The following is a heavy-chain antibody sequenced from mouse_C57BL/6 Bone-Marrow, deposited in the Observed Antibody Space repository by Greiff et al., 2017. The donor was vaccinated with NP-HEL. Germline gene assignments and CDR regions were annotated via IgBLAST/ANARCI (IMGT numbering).Heavy chain of an antibody. D-gene: IGHD1-2*01. CDR3: TIQLLRRPLAY. Sequence: FQLQHSGTVLAPPGASVQMSCKTSGYTFTSYWMHWVNQRPGQGLEWIGAIYPGNGDTSYNPKFKGKAKLTAVTSASTAYMELSSLTNEDSAVYYCTIQLLRRPLAYWGQGTLVTVSA. V-gene: IGHV1-5*01. CDR2: IYPGNGDT. CDR1: GYTFTSYW. J-gene: IGHJ3*01.